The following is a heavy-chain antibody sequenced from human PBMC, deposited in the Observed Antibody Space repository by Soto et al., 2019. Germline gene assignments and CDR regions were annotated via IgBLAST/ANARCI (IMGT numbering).Heavy chain of an antibody. J-gene: IGHJ4*02. CDR3: ARDSSGDPDY. CDR1: GYTFSSRG. D-gene: IGHD1-1*01. Sequence: GASVKVSCKTSGYTFSSRGMHWVRQAPGQRLEWMGWINSFDGNTEYSQRFQGRVTITRDTFASTAYMELSSLRSEDTAVYYCARDSSGDPDYWGQGTLVTVS. CDR2: INSFDGNT. V-gene: IGHV1-3*01.